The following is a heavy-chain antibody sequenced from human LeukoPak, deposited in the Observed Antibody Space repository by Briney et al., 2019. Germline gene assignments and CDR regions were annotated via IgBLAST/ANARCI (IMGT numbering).Heavy chain of an antibody. CDR3: ARVGEYSSSSRYFDY. J-gene: IGHJ4*02. D-gene: IGHD6-6*01. CDR1: GYTFTSYG. V-gene: IGHV1-18*01. CDR2: ISAYNDNT. Sequence: ASVKVSCKASGYTFTSYGISWVRQAPGQGLEWMGWISAYNDNTNYAQKLQGRVTMTTDTSTSTAYMELRSLRSDDTAVYYCARVGEYSSSSRYFDYWGQGTLVTVSS.